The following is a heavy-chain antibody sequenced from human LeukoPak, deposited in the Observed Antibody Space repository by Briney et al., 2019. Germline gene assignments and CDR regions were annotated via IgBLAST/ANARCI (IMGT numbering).Heavy chain of an antibody. CDR2: INDSGAT. D-gene: IGHD3-10*01. CDR3: ARRVRGVIISFYYYNGMDV. J-gene: IGHJ6*02. CDR1: GGSFSDYY. Sequence: PSETLSLTCAVYGGSFSDYYWTWIRRSPGKGLEWIGEINDSGATDYTPSLKSRVTISVDTSKNQFSLKVRSVTAADTAVYYCARRVRGVIISFYYYNGMDVWGQGTTVTVSS. V-gene: IGHV4-34*01.